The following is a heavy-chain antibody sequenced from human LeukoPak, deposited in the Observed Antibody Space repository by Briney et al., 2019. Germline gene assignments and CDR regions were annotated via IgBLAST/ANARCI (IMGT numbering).Heavy chain of an antibody. D-gene: IGHD3-3*01. CDR2: INSNRGGT. CDR1: GYTFTNYY. Sequence: ASVRVSCKASGYTFTNYYIHWVRQAPGQGLEWMGWINSNRGGTNYAQKFQGRVTMTRDTSISTAYMELRSVRSDDTAVYYCARDHGDDAFDIWGPGTMVTVSS. J-gene: IGHJ3*02. V-gene: IGHV1-2*02. CDR3: ARDHGDDAFDI.